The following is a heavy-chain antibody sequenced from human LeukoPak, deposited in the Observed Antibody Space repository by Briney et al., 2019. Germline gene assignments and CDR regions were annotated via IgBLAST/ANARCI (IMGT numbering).Heavy chain of an antibody. CDR2: IYTSGST. CDR3: ARGDDSSGYKTH. D-gene: IGHD3-22*01. Sequence: PSETLSLTCTVSGGSISSGSYYWSWIRQPAGKGLEWIGRIYTSGSTNYNPSLKSRVTISVDTSKNQFPLKLSSVTAADTAVYYCARGDDSSGYKTHWGQGTLVTVSS. J-gene: IGHJ4*02. CDR1: GGSISSGSYY. V-gene: IGHV4-61*02.